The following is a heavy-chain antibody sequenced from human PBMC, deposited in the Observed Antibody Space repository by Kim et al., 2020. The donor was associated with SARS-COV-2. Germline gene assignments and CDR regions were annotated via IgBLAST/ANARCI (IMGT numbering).Heavy chain of an antibody. Sequence: GGSLRLSCAASGFTFSSYAMHWVRQAPGKGLEWVAVISYDGSNKYYADSVKGRFTISRDNSKNTLYLQMNSLRAEDTAVYYCARQYGWGKSYYYYGMDV. CDR2: ISYDGSNK. CDR1: GFTFSSYA. J-gene: IGHJ6*01. D-gene: IGHD3-10*01. CDR3: ARQYGWGKSYYYYGMDV. V-gene: IGHV3-30-3*01.